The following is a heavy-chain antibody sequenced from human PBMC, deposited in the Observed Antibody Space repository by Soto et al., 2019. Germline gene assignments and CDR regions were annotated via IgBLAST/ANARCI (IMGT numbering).Heavy chain of an antibody. CDR1: GFTFDDYT. CDR3: AKDKSLYYYGMDV. J-gene: IGHJ6*02. Sequence: EVQLVESGGVVVQPGGSLRLSCAASGFTFDDYTMHWVRQAPGKGLEWVSLISWDGGSTYYADSVKGRFTISRDNSKNSLYLQMNSLRTEDTVLYYCAKDKSLYYYGMDVWGQGTTVTVSS. V-gene: IGHV3-43*01. CDR2: ISWDGGST.